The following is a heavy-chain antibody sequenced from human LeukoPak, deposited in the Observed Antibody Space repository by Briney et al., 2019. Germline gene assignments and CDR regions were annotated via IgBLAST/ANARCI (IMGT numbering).Heavy chain of an antibody. Sequence: SVKVSCKASGGTFSSYAISWVRQAPGQGLEWMGRLIPIFGTANYAQKFQGRVTITTDESTSTAYMELSSLRSEDTAVYYCARDPLFDDISTGYYPEYPIDYWGQGTLVTVSS. CDR2: LIPIFGTA. CDR1: GGTFSSYA. V-gene: IGHV1-69*05. CDR3: ARDPLFDDISTGYYPEYPIDY. D-gene: IGHD3-9*01. J-gene: IGHJ4*02.